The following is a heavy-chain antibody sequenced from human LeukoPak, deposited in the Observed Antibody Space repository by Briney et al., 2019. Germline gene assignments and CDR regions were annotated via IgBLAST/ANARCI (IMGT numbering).Heavy chain of an antibody. CDR3: ARVFGYYDSSDLGY. CDR1: GYTFTGYY. D-gene: IGHD3-22*01. CDR2: INPNSGGT. J-gene: IGHJ4*02. Sequence: ASVKASCKASGYTFTGYYMHWVRQAPGQGLEWMGWINPNSGGTNYAQKFQGRVTMTRDTSISTAYMELSRLRSDDTAVYYCARVFGYYDSSDLGYWGQGTLVTVSS. V-gene: IGHV1-2*02.